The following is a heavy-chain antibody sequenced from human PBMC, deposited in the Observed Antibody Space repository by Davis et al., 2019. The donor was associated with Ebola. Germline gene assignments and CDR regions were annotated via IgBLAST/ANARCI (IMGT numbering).Heavy chain of an antibody. D-gene: IGHD6-19*01. J-gene: IGHJ6*02. CDR2: IRYDGSNK. CDR3: ARDQTPKSSGWYGDYYYYNMDV. Sequence: GESLKISCAASGFTFSSYGMHWVRQAPGKGLEWVAFIRYDGSNKYYADSVKGRFTISRDNSKNTLYLQMNSLRAEDTAVYYCARDQTPKSSGWYGDYYYYNMDVWGQGTTVTVSS. V-gene: IGHV3-30*02. CDR1: GFTFSSYG.